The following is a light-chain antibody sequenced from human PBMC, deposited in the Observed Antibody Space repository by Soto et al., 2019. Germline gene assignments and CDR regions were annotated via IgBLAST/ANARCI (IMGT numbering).Light chain of an antibody. V-gene: IGLV1-40*01. J-gene: IGLJ3*02. Sequence: QSVLTQPPSVSGAPGQRVTISCTGSSSNIGAGYDVHWYQQLPGTAPKLLIYGNSNRPSGVPDRFSGSKSGTSASLAITGLQAEDEADYYCQCYDSSLSVYWVFGGGTKLTVL. CDR1: SSNIGAGYD. CDR2: GNS. CDR3: QCYDSSLSVYWV.